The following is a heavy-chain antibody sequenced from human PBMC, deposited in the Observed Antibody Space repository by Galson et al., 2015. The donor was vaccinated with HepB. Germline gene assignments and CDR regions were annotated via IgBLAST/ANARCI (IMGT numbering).Heavy chain of an antibody. CDR3: TRICVTIMVVVILDY. D-gene: IGHD3-22*01. J-gene: IGHJ4*02. CDR1: GFTFSGSA. V-gene: IGHV3-73*01. CDR2: IRSKASSYAT. Sequence: SLRLSCAASGFTFSGSAMHWVRQTSGKGLEWVGRIRSKASSYATAYAASVKGRFTIFRDDSKSTAYLQMNSLKTEDTAVYYCTRICVTIMVVVILDYWGQGTLVTVSS.